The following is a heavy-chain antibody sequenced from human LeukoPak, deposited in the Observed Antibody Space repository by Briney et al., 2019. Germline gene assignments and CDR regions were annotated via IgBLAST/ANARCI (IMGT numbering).Heavy chain of an antibody. J-gene: IGHJ4*02. V-gene: IGHV4-39*07. CDR1: GGSISSSSYY. CDR3: ARESNYYDSSGWHYFDY. D-gene: IGHD3-22*01. Sequence: PSETLSLTCTVSGGSISSSSYYWGWIRQPPGKGLEWIGSIYYSGSTYYNPSLKSRVTISVDTSKSQFSLKLSSVTAADTAVYYCARESNYYDSSGWHYFDYWGQGTLVTVSS. CDR2: IYYSGST.